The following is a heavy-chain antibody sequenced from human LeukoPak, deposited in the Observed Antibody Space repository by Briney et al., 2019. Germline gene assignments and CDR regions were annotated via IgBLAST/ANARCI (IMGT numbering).Heavy chain of an antibody. Sequence: SETLSLTCTVSGGSISSYYWRWIRQPPGKGLEWVGYIYYSGSTNYNPSLKSRVTITIDTHKNHVSLNLSSETAADTAVYYCARDQYSSCWYYHYNLFDPWGQGTLVTVSS. V-gene: IGHV4-59*01. D-gene: IGHD6-19*01. J-gene: IGHJ5*02. CDR3: ARDQYSSCWYYHYNLFDP. CDR1: GGSISSYY. CDR2: IYYSGST.